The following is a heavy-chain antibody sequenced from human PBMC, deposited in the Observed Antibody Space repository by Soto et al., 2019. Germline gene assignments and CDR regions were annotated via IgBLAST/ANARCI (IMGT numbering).Heavy chain of an antibody. D-gene: IGHD6-13*01. CDR3: VRGHSDAWHNWFGP. CDR1: GFTFSSSW. CDR2: INSDGRTT. J-gene: IGHJ5*02. Sequence: EVQLVESGGDLVQPGGSLRLSCAASGFTFSSSWMHWVRQSPGEGLVWVSLINSDGRTTMYADSVRGRFTISRDNAKSTLYLQMDSLRAEDTAVYYCVRGHSDAWHNWFGPWGQGTLVTVSS. V-gene: IGHV3-74*03.